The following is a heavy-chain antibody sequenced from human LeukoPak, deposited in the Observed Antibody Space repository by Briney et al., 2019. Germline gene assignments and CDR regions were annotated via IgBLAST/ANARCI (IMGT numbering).Heavy chain of an antibody. CDR2: IIPFFATV. J-gene: IGHJ4*02. Sequence: ASVKVSCKASGGTFNNYAITWVRQARGQGLEWMGGIIPFFATVNYAQRFQGRVTITTDESTSTAYMELSSLRSEDTAVYYCADAARGYFDYWGQGTLVTVSS. CDR3: ADAARGYFDY. V-gene: IGHV1-69*05. CDR1: GGTFNNYA. D-gene: IGHD2-15*01.